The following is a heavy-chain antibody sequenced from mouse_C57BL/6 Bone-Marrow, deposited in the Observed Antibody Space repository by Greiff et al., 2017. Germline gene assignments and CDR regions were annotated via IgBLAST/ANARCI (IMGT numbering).Heavy chain of an antibody. Sequence: DVKLVESGGGLVQPKGSLKLSCAASGFTFNTYAMHWVRQAPGKGLEWVARIRSKSSNYATYYADSVKDRFTISRDDSQSMLYLQMNNLKTEDTAMYYCGSALTAQAGFAYWGQGTLVTVSA. CDR3: GSALTAQAGFAY. D-gene: IGHD3-2*02. CDR2: IRSKSSNYAT. CDR1: GFTFNTYA. V-gene: IGHV10-3*01. J-gene: IGHJ3*01.